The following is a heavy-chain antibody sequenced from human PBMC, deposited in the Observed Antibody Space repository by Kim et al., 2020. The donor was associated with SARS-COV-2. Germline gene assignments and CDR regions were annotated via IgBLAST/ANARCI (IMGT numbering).Heavy chain of an antibody. CDR3: AKDGAAAAFDI. V-gene: IGHV3-30*02. CDR2: K. D-gene: IGHD6-25*01. J-gene: IGHJ3*02. Sequence: KYYANSLKGLFTISRDNSKNTLYLQMNSLRAEDTAVYYCAKDGAAAAFDIWGQGTMVTVSS.